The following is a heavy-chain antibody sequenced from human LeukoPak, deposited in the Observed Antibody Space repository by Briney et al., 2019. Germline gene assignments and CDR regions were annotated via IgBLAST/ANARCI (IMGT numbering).Heavy chain of an antibody. V-gene: IGHV3-69-1*01. CDR3: ARGFWSGPSGWGVAFDL. D-gene: IGHD3-3*01. Sequence: TGGSLRLSCAGSGFTFSAHSMTWVRQAPGRPPEWLSYISSTGSVYYAPSVQGRFAISRDNARDSLFLQMSGLRGEDTAVYYCARGFWSGPSGWGVAFDLWGQGTMVTVSS. CDR2: ISSTGSV. J-gene: IGHJ3*01. CDR1: GFTFSAHS.